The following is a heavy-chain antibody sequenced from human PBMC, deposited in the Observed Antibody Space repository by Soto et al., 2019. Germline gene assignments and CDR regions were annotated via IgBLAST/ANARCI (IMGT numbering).Heavy chain of an antibody. Sequence: SETLSLTCAVYGGSFSGYYWSWIRQPPGKGLEWIGEINHSGSTNYNPSLKSRVTISVDTSKNQFSLKLSSVTAADTAVYYCAGPLLDYGDYYFDYWGQGTLVTVSS. D-gene: IGHD4-17*01. CDR2: INHSGST. CDR1: GGSFSGYY. V-gene: IGHV4-34*01. J-gene: IGHJ4*02. CDR3: AGPLLDYGDYYFDY.